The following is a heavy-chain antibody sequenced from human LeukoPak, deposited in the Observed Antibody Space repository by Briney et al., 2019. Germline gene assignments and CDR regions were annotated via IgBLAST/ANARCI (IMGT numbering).Heavy chain of an antibody. CDR2: IIPIFGTA. CDR1: GGTFSSYA. CDR3: ARQVLRYFDWLTYFDY. J-gene: IGHJ4*02. V-gene: IGHV1-69*13. Sequence: SEKVSCKASGGTFSSYAISWVRQAPGQGLEWMGGIIPIFGTANYAQKFQGRVTITADESTSTAYMELSSLRSGDTAVYYCARQVLRYFDWLTYFDYWGQGTLVTVSS. D-gene: IGHD3-9*01.